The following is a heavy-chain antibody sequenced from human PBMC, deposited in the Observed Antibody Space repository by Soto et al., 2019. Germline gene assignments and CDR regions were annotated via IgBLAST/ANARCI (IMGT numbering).Heavy chain of an antibody. D-gene: IGHD6-6*01. CDR3: AKDQWEYSSSSLFDY. Sequence: EVQLLESGGGLVQPGGSLRLSCAASGFTFSSYAMSWVRQAPGKGLEWVSAISGSGGSTYYADSVKGRFTISRDNSKNTLYLQMNSLRAEDTAIYYCAKDQWEYSSSSLFDYWGQGTLVTVSS. CDR2: ISGSGGST. V-gene: IGHV3-23*01. CDR1: GFTFSSYA. J-gene: IGHJ4*02.